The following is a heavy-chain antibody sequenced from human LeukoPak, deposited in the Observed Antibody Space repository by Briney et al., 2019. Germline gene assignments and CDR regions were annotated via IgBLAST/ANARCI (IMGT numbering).Heavy chain of an antibody. D-gene: IGHD1-26*01. J-gene: IGHJ4*02. CDR2: ISAYNGNT. CDR3: ARVVVGAENSYYFDY. CDR1: GYTFTSYG. V-gene: IGHV1-18*01. Sequence: GASVKVSCKASGYTFTSYGISWVRQAPGQGLEWMGWISAYNGNTNYAQKLQGRVTMTTDTSTSTAYMELRSLRSDDTAVYYCARVVVGAENSYYFDYWGQGTLVTVSS.